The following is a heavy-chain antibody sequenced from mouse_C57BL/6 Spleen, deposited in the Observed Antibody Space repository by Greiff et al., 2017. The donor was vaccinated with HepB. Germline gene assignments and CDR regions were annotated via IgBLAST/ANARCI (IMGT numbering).Heavy chain of an antibody. D-gene: IGHD2-4*01. J-gene: IGHJ2*01. Sequence: VKLVESGPGLVQPSQSLSITCTVSGFSLTSYGVHWVRQSPGKGLEWLGVIWRGGSTDYNAAFMSRLSITKDNSKSQVFFKMNSLQADDTAIYYCAKSDYDGDYFDYWGQGTTLTVSS. CDR1: GFSLTSYG. CDR2: IWRGGST. CDR3: AKSDYDGDYFDY. V-gene: IGHV2-5*01.